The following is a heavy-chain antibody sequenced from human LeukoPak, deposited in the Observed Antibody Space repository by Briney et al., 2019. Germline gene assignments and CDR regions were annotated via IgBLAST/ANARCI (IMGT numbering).Heavy chain of an antibody. CDR1: GGSISSYY. J-gene: IGHJ5*02. CDR3: AREGPSSMWFDP. CDR2: IYYSGST. Sequence: TSETLSLTCTVSGGSISSYYWSWIRQPPGKGLEWIGYIYYSGSTNYNPSLKSRVTISVDTSKNQFSLKLSSVTAADTAVYYCAREGPSSMWFDPWGQGTLVTVSS. V-gene: IGHV4-59*01.